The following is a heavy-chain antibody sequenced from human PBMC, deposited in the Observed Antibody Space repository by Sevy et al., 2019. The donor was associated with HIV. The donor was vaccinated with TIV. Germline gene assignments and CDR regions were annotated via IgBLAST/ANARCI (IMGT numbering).Heavy chain of an antibody. D-gene: IGHD1-1*01. J-gene: IGHJ6*02. CDR2: LSSGASGRTI. V-gene: IGHV3-11*01. Sequence: GGSLRLACAASGFTFSDYYMSWIRRAPGKGLECVSYLSSGASGRTIYYADSVKGRFTISRDNVKNSVYLQMNSLRAEDTAVYHCARGGGRVFYYYGMDVWGQGTTVTVSS. CDR1: GFTFSDYY. CDR3: ARGGGRVFYYYGMDV.